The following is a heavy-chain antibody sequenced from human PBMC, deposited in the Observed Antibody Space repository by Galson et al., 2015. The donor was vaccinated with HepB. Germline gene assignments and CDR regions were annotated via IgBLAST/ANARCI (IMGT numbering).Heavy chain of an antibody. CDR3: AKTGGIHLDAFDI. CDR1: GFTFSSYA. D-gene: IGHD2-8*02. V-gene: IGHV3-23*01. Sequence: SLRLSCAASGFTFSSYAMSWVRQAPGKGLEWVSAISGSGGSTYYADSVKGRFTISRDNSKNALYLQMNSLRAEDTAVYYCAKTGGIHLDAFDIWGQGTMVTVAS. J-gene: IGHJ3*02. CDR2: ISGSGGST.